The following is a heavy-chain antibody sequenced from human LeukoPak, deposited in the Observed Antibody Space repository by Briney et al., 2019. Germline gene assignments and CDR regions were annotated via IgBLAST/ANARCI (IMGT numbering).Heavy chain of an antibody. V-gene: IGHV3-23*01. Sequence: GGSLRLSCAASGFPFSNYWMHWVRQAPGKGLVWVSAISGSGGSTYYADSVKGRFTISRDNSKNTLYLQMNSLRAEDTAVYYCAKEGWEQRYFDYWGQGTLVTVSS. CDR3: AKEGWEQRYFDY. D-gene: IGHD1-26*01. CDR1: GFPFSNYW. J-gene: IGHJ4*02. CDR2: ISGSGGST.